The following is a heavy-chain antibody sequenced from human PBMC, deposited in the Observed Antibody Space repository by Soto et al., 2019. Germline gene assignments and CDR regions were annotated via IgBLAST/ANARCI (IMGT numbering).Heavy chain of an antibody. CDR1: GGTFSSYA. CDR3: ARDGRVGGGPDLIAGY. Sequence: QVQLVQSGAEVKKPGSSVKVSCKACGGTFSSYAISWVRQAPGQGLEWMGGIIPIFGTANYAQKFQGRVTITADKSTSTAYMELSSLRSEDTAVYYCARDGRVGGGPDLIAGYWGQGTLVTVSS. D-gene: IGHD3-22*01. J-gene: IGHJ4*02. CDR2: IIPIFGTA. V-gene: IGHV1-69*06.